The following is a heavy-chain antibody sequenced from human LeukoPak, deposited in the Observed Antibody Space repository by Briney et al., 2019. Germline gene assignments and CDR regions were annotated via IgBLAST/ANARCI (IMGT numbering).Heavy chain of an antibody. J-gene: IGHJ4*02. CDR3: ARAPLSTVVTHLNY. D-gene: IGHD4-23*01. V-gene: IGHV3-33*01. Sequence: PGRSLRLSCAASGFTFSSYGMHWVRQTPGKGLEWVAVLWYDGSNKYYADSVKGRFTISRDNSKNTLYLQMNSLRAEDTAVYYCARAPLSTVVTHLNYWGQGTLVTVSS. CDR2: LWYDGSNK. CDR1: GFTFSSYG.